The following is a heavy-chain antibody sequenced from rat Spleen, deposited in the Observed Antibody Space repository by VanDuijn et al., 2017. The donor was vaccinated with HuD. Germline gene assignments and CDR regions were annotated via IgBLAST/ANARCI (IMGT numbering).Heavy chain of an antibody. CDR2: INSEGTT. D-gene: IGHD1-10*01. J-gene: IGHJ3*01. V-gene: IGHV3-3*01. CDR3: ARDNNYIPFAF. CDR1: FYSITSSYR. Sequence: EVQLQESGPGLVKPSQSLSLTCSVTFYSITSSYRWSWIRKFPGNKLEWMGYINSEGTTNYNPSLKSRISITRDTSKNQFFLQVNSVTTEDTATYYCARDNNYIPFAFWGQGTLVTVSS.